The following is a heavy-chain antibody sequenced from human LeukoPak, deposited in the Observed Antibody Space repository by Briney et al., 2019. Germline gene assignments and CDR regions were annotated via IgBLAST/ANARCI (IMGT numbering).Heavy chain of an antibody. J-gene: IGHJ5*02. CDR3: ANTYALGNYYKGGLDP. CDR1: GYMFTGYY. CDR2: LNPNNGDT. Sequence: RASVKVSCKASGYMFTGYYIHWVRQAPGQRPEWMAWLNPNNGDTSYAQKFQGRVTMTSDTSISTAYLELSSLTSDDTAVYYCANTYALGNYYKGGLDPWGQGTLVTVSS. D-gene: IGHD3-10*01. V-gene: IGHV1-2*02.